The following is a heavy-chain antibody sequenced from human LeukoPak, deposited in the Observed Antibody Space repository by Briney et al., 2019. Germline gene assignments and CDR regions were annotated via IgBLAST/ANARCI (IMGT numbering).Heavy chain of an antibody. CDR1: GIIFGNYG. D-gene: IGHD5/OR15-5a*01. CDR3: SRDPNGVYVGAFDM. CDR2: IRGSGGA. V-gene: IGHV3-23*01. Sequence: PGGSLRLSCAASGIIFGNYGMTWVRQAPGKGLEWVSSIRGSGGADYAESVKGRFSISRDNSKNTLFLQMSSLRAEDSGLYYCSRDPNGVYVGAFDMWGPGTMVTVSS. J-gene: IGHJ3*02.